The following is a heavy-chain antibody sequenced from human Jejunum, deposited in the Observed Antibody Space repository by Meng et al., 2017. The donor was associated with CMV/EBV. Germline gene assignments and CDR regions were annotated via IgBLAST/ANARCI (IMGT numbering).Heavy chain of an antibody. Sequence: VSCGSINDFYWSWIRQPPGKGLEWIGYTYYSGSTHYNPSLKSRVTISIDTSKKHFSLRLSSVTAADTAVYYCARDTFDRRNGMDVWGQGTSVTVSS. CDR2: TYYSGST. D-gene: IGHD3-10*01. CDR3: ARDTFDRRNGMDV. CDR1: CGSINDFY. V-gene: IGHV4-59*01. J-gene: IGHJ6*02.